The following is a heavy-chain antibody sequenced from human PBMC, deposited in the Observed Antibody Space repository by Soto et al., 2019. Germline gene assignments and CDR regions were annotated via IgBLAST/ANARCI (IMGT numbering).Heavy chain of an antibody. CDR2: IRHDGNT. CDR3: AIVGVEVSGPIGDFDY. Sequence: SETLSLTCGVSGYSISSGYYWGWVRQPPGKGLEWIGSIRHDGNTYYNPSLKSRVTISVDTSKNQFSLNVRSVTAADTAVHYCAIVGVEVSGPIGDFDYWGQGTLVTVSS. J-gene: IGHJ4*02. CDR1: GYSISSGYY. D-gene: IGHD2-15*01. V-gene: IGHV4-38-2*01.